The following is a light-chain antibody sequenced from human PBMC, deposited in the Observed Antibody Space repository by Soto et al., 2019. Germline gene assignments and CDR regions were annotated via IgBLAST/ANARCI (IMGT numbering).Light chain of an antibody. J-gene: IGLJ3*02. CDR1: SGHSSYN. CDR3: ETWDSTTRV. V-gene: IGLV4-60*02. CDR2: LEDSGSY. Sequence: QLVLTQSSSASASLGSSVKLTCSLSSGHSSYNIAWHQQQPGKAPRHLMRLEDSGSYNKGSGVPDRFSGSSSGADRYLTISNPQYEDEADYYCETWDSTTRVFGGGTKLTVL.